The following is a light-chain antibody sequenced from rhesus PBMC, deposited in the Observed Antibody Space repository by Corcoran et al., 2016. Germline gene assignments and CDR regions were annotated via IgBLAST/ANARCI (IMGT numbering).Light chain of an antibody. CDR2: AAS. Sequence: DIQMTQSPSSLSASVGDKVTITCRASQGISSWLAWYQQKPGKAPNLLIYAASSLQSGVPSRFSGRGSGTDYTIAISSLQPEDFATYYCQQGYNTPRTFGQGTKVEIK. J-gene: IGKJ1*01. V-gene: IGKV1-18*01. CDR1: QGISSW. CDR3: QQGYNTPRT.